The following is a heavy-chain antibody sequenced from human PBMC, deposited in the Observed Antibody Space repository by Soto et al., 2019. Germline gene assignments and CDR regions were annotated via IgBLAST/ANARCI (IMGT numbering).Heavy chain of an antibody. CDR3: ARCLRLRLPFSGMDV. Sequence: PGGSLRLSCAASGFTVSSNYMSWVRQAPGKGLEWVSVIYSGGSTYYADSVKGRFTISRDNSKNTLYLQMNSLRAEDTAVYYCARCLRLRLPFSGMDVWGQGTTVTVSS. CDR2: IYSGGST. D-gene: IGHD5-12*01. J-gene: IGHJ6*02. CDR1: GFTVSSNY. V-gene: IGHV3-53*01.